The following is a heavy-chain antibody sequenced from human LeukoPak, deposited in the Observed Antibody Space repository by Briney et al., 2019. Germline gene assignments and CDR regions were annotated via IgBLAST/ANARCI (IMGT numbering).Heavy chain of an antibody. Sequence: PGGPRELPWPPSGFPFSTIGITWFARPPGRGLEWSSSLVSSSSYIYYADSVKGRFTISRDNARNSLYLQMTGLRAGDTAEYYCAKSLFTSATGTGRAFHIWGQGTMVTVSS. J-gene: IGHJ3*02. V-gene: IGHV3-21*04. CDR2: LVSSSSYI. CDR3: AKSLFTSATGTGRAFHI. CDR1: GFPFSTIG. D-gene: IGHD1-1*01.